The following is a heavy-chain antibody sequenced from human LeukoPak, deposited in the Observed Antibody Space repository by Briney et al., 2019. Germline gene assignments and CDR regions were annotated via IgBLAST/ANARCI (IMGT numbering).Heavy chain of an antibody. CDR3: AKDPYFDSSGYYYKGFFDN. CDR1: GLTFSAYA. Sequence: GGSLRLSCAASGLTFSAYAMSWVRQAPGKGLERVSTISGSGGSTYFAASLKGRFTISSDNSKKTVYLQMNSLIAEDTAVYYCAKDPYFDSSGYYYKGFFDNWGQGTLVTVSS. V-gene: IGHV3-23*01. D-gene: IGHD3-22*01. J-gene: IGHJ4*02. CDR2: ISGSGGST.